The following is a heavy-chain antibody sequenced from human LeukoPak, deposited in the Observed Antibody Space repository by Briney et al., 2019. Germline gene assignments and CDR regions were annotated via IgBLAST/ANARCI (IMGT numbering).Heavy chain of an antibody. CDR2: ISGGGGST. V-gene: IGHV3-23*01. J-gene: IGHJ4*02. Sequence: PGGSLRLSCAASGFTFSSYAMSWVRQAPGRGLEWVSAISGGGGSTYYADSVKGRFTISRDNSKNTLYLQMNSLRAEDTAVYYCAKDWDYYDSSGIPFFDYWGQGTLVTVSS. CDR1: GFTFSSYA. D-gene: IGHD3-22*01. CDR3: AKDWDYYDSSGIPFFDY.